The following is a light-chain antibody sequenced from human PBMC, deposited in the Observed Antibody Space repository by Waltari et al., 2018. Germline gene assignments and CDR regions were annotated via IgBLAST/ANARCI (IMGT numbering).Light chain of an antibody. J-gene: IGLJ2*01. CDR3: AAWDGSVSAHVV. Sequence: QSVLTQPPSASGLPGQRVIISCSGTSFNIGYNFVFWYHQNPGAAPKLLIYRNDQRPAGVPVRFSGSKSGTSASLAISGLRSEDEGDYYCAAWDGSVSAHVVFGGGTSVTVL. CDR2: RND. V-gene: IGLV1-47*01. CDR1: SFNIGYNF.